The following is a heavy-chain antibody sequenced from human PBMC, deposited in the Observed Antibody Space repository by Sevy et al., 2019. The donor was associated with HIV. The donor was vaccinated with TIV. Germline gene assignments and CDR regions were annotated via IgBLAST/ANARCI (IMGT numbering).Heavy chain of an antibody. D-gene: IGHD5-12*01. CDR2: ISYDGSNK. V-gene: IGHV3-30-3*01. Sequence: GGSLRLSCAASGFTFSSYAMHWVRQAPGKGLEWVAVISYDGSNKNYADSVKGRFTISRDNSKNTLYLQMNSLRAEETAVYYCASPGGYSGYDPFDYWGQGTLVTVSS. CDR1: GFTFSSYA. J-gene: IGHJ4*02. CDR3: ASPGGYSGYDPFDY.